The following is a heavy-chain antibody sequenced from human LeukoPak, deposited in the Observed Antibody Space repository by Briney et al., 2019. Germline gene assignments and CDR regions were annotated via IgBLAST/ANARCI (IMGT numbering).Heavy chain of an antibody. J-gene: IGHJ4*02. V-gene: IGHV3-48*03. CDR2: ITPGGTTM. CDR1: GFTFSTYD. D-gene: IGHD1-26*01. CDR3: SRDTYRVGYYAFDY. Sequence: GGSLRLSCAASGFTFSTYDMNWVRQAPGKGLEWVSFITPGGTTMYYSDSVKGRFTISRDNAKNSLYLQMNSLRAQDTAVYYWSRDTYRVGYYAFDYWGQGTLVTVSS.